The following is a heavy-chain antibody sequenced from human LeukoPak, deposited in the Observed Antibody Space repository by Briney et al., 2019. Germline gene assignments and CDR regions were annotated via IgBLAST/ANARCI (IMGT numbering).Heavy chain of an antibody. Sequence: PGGSLRLSCAASGFTFSSYAMHWVRQAPGKGLEWVAVVSYDGSNKYYADSVKGRFTISRDNSKNTLYLQMNSLRAEDTAVYYCARDYGGNPSLFDYWGRGTLVTVSS. V-gene: IGHV3-30-3*01. CDR1: GFTFSSYA. J-gene: IGHJ4*02. D-gene: IGHD4-23*01. CDR2: VSYDGSNK. CDR3: ARDYGGNPSLFDY.